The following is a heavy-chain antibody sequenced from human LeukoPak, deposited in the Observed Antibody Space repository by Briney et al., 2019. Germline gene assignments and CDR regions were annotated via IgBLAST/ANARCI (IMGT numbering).Heavy chain of an antibody. V-gene: IGHV1-46*01. D-gene: IGHD3-3*01. CDR1: GYTFTSYH. Sequence: ASVKVSCKASGYTFTSYHMHWVRQAPGQGLEWMGIINPSGGSTNYAQRFRGRVTMTRDMSTGTVYMELSSLTSEDTAVYYCAREAITIFGLVRTQTTKGPHRFDPWGRGNLVTVSS. J-gene: IGHJ2*01. CDR3: AREAITIFGLVRTQTTKGPHRFDP. CDR2: INPSGGST.